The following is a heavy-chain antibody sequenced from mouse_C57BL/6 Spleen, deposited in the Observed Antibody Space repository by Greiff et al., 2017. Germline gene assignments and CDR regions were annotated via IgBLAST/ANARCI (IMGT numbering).Heavy chain of an antibody. CDR3: ARHDVSFIDY. J-gene: IGHJ2*02. CDR1: GFTFSSYG. CDR2: ISSGGSYT. V-gene: IGHV5-6*01. Sequence: EVKLLESGGDLVKPGGSLKLSCAASGFTFSSYGMSWVRQTPDKRLEWVATISSGGSYTYYPDSVKGRFTISRDNAKNTLYLQMSSLESEDTSRDNCARHDVSFIDYWGQGTSLTVSS. D-gene: IGHD1-1*01.